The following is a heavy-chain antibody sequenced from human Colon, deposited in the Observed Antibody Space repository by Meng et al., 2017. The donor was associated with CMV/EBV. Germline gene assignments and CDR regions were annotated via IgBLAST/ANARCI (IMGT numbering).Heavy chain of an antibody. J-gene: IGHJ4*02. Sequence: GESLKISCAASGSSFSNSWMIWVRRAPGKGLEWVGHIKTKTDGGTTDYAAPVKGRFTISRDDSKNTLYLQMNSLKTEDTAVYFCGNYDLWSGYFDYWGQGTLVTVSS. CDR2: IKTKTDGGTT. V-gene: IGHV3-15*01. CDR1: GSSFSNSW. D-gene: IGHD3-3*01. CDR3: GNYDLWSGYFDY.